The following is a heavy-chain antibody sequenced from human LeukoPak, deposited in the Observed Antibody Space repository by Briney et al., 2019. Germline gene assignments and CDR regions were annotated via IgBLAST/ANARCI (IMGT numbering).Heavy chain of an antibody. CDR3: TRGSSGRRDN. V-gene: IGHV1-8*02. D-gene: IGHD6-19*01. CDR1: GHTSTSCD. Sequence: ASVKVSCNASGHTSTSCDTNRLRQATGQGLEWMGWMNPNSGNTGYGQSFQGRITMTRDISIGTAYMELSNLTSEDTAIYYCTRGSSGRRDNWGQGTLVTVSA. J-gene: IGHJ4*02. CDR2: MNPNSGNT.